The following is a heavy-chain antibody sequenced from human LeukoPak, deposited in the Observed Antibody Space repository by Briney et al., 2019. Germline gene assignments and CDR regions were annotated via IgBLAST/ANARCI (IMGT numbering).Heavy chain of an antibody. Sequence: GGSLRLSCAASGFTFSSYWMSWVRQAPGKGLEWVANIKQDGSEKYYVDSVKGRFTVSRDNAKNSLYLQMNSLRAEDTAVYYCARRAGIYPHPYDYWGQGTLVTVSS. V-gene: IGHV3-7*03. CDR3: ARRAGIYPHPYDY. J-gene: IGHJ4*02. CDR2: IKQDGSEK. D-gene: IGHD1-14*01. CDR1: GFTFSSYW.